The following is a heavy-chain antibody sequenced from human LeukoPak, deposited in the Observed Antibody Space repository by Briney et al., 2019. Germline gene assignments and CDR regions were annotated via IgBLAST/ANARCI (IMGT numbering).Heavy chain of an antibody. V-gene: IGHV3-21*01. CDR3: VRVEMATIGDY. J-gene: IGHJ4*02. D-gene: IGHD5-24*01. CDR2: ISSSSSYI. Sequence: GGSLRLSCAASGFTFSGYNMNWVRQAPGKGLEWVSSISSSSSYIYYADSVKGRFTISRDNAKNSLYLQMNSLRAEDTAVYYCVRVEMATIGDYWGQGTLVTVSS. CDR1: GFTFSGYN.